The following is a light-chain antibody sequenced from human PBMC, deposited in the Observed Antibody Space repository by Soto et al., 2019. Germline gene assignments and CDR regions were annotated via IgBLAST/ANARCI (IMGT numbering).Light chain of an antibody. CDR1: QSVSSSY. CDR3: QQYETFSGT. J-gene: IGKJ1*01. CDR2: GAS. Sequence: IVVTQTPGTLSVSPGERATLSCRASQSVSSSYLAWYQQKPGQAPRLLIYGASSRATGIPDRFSGSGSGTKFTLTIASLQPDDFATYYCQQYETFSGTFGPGTKVAIK. V-gene: IGKV3-20*01.